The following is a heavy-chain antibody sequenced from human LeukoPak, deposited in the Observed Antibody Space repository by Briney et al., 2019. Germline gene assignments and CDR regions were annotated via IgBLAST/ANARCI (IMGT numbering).Heavy chain of an antibody. V-gene: IGHV3-23*01. CDR1: GFTFSSYA. CDR3: AKPTRTLVPRYFDY. Sequence: GGSLRLSCAASGFTFSSYAMIGAPDAPGKGVEGVSGVSGSGGSAYYAGPVKAGFHISRDNSKNTLYLPMNSLRAEDTAVYYCAKPTRTLVPRYFDYWGQGTLVTVSS. J-gene: IGHJ4*02. CDR2: VSGSGGSA. D-gene: IGHD6-13*01.